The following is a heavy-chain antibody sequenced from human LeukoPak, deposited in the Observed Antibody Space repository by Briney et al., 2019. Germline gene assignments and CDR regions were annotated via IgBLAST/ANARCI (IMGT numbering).Heavy chain of an antibody. V-gene: IGHV4-59*08. J-gene: IGHJ4*02. D-gene: IGHD6-13*01. Sequence: SETLSLTCTVSGGSISGYYWNLVRQPPGKGLEWIGYIYYSGSTKYNPSLKSRVTISVDTSKNQFSLKLSSVTAADTAVYYCARRGYASSWSFDYWGQGTLVTVSS. CDR2: IYYSGST. CDR3: ARRGYASSWSFDY. CDR1: GGSISGYY.